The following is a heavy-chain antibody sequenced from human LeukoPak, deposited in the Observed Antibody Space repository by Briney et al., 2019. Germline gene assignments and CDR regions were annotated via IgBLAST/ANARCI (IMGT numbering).Heavy chain of an antibody. CDR1: GVSISSSNSY. CDR3: ARQTGSGLFTLP. D-gene: IGHD3/OR15-3a*01. CDR2: IYYTGNT. V-gene: IGHV4-39*01. Sequence: NPSETLSLTCTVSGVSISSSNSYWGWIRQPPGKGLEWIGSIYYTGNTYYNASLKSRFTISIDTSNNQISLRLISVTATDTAMYYCARQTGSGLFTLPGGQGTLVTVSS. J-gene: IGHJ4*02.